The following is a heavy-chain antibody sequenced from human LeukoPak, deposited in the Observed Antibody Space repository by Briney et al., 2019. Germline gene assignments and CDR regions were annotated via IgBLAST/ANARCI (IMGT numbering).Heavy chain of an antibody. D-gene: IGHD5-18*01. V-gene: IGHV3-7*01. CDR2: IKQDGSEK. CDR1: GFTFSSYW. Sequence: GGSLRLSCAASGFTFSSYWMSWVRQAPGKGLGWVANIKQDGSEKCYVDSVKGRFTISRDNAKNSLYLQMNSLRAEDTAVYYCARDVDTAMPTGDAFDIWGQGTMVTVSS. CDR3: ARDVDTAMPTGDAFDI. J-gene: IGHJ3*02.